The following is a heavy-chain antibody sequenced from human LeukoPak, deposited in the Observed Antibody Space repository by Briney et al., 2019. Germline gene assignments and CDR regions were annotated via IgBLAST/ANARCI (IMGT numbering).Heavy chain of an antibody. J-gene: IGHJ5*02. D-gene: IGHD2-8*01. V-gene: IGHV1-69*01. CDR2: IIPIFGTA. CDR1: GRPLSLYA. Sequence: SVKVSCKASGRPLSLYANSGVPEAPGRGLECVGGIIPIFGTANYAQKFQGRVTFTADESTSRAYIDQSSLRCEDGAGYYCARVGEYCTNGVVLCRPTAENNWFDPWGQGTLVTVSS. CDR3: ARVGEYCTNGVVLCRPTAENNWFDP.